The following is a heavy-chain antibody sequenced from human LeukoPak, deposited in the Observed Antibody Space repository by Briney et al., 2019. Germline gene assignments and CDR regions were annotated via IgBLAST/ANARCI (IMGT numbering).Heavy chain of an antibody. V-gene: IGHV3-21*06. D-gene: IGHD3-22*01. CDR1: GFTFSSYT. CDR2: ISKIPTSI. CDR3: TRGPTSLPRIHLDSNGYKKLVDQNAFDA. Sequence: GGSLRLSCVVSGFTFSSYTMNWVRQAPGKGPEWVSSISKIPTSIDYADSVKGRFTISRDNAKNSLYLQMNSLRVEDTAVYYCTRGPTSLPRIHLDSNGYKKLVDQNAFDAWGQGTMVTVSS. J-gene: IGHJ3*01.